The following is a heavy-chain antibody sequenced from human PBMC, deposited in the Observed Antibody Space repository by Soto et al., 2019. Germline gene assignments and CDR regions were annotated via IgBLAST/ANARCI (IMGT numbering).Heavy chain of an antibody. J-gene: IGHJ4*02. Sequence: QVKLVESGGGVVQPGRSLRLSCAASGFTFSTYAMHWVRQAPGKGLEWVAVISYAGTNKYYADSVKGRFTISRDNSKNTLYVQMNSLVTEDTAVYYCVRGLWAGGTYFGYWGQGTLVTVSS. D-gene: IGHD1-26*01. CDR2: ISYAGTNK. CDR1: GFTFSTYA. V-gene: IGHV3-30*04. CDR3: VRGLWAGGTYFGY.